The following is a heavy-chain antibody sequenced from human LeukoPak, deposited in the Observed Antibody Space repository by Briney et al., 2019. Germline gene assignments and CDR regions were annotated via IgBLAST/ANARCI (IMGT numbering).Heavy chain of an antibody. J-gene: IGHJ6*02. D-gene: IGHD4-11*01. CDR1: GFTVSSNY. CDR2: IYSGGST. V-gene: IGHV3-66*01. CDR3: ARAGRFAYSNNYYYYGMDV. Sequence: GGSLRLSCAASGFTVSSNYMSWVRQAPGKGLEWVSVIYSGGSTYYADSVKGRFTISRDNSKNTLYLQMNSLRAEDTAVYYCARAGRFAYSNNYYYYGMDVWGQGTTVTVSS.